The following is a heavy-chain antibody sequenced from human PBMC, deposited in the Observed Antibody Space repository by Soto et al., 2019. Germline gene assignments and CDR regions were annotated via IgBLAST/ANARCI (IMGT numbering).Heavy chain of an antibody. D-gene: IGHD3-9*01. CDR2: IYYGGTT. CDR1: GLTVSTNY. J-gene: IGHJ6*02. CDR3: ARDYDTSRGDWAYYGIDV. Sequence: EVQLVESGGGLVQPGGSLRISCAASGLTVSTNYMSWVRQAPGKGLEWVSIIYYGGTTYYADSVKGRFTISRDDSKNTLYLQMHSLRAEDTAVYYCARDYDTSRGDWAYYGIDVWGQGNMVTVSS. V-gene: IGHV3-66*01.